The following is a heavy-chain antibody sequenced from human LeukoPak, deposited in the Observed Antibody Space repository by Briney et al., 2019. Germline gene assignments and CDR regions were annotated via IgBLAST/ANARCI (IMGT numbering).Heavy chain of an antibody. D-gene: IGHD5-12*01. V-gene: IGHV3-21*01. J-gene: IGHJ6*02. Sequence: GGSLRLSCAASGFTFSSYSMNWVRQAPGKGLEWVSTISSSSSHIYYADSVKGRFTISRDNAKNSLFLQMNSLRAEDTAAYYCARDNGVASTYSYYGMDVWGQGTTVTVSS. CDR1: GFTFSSYS. CDR3: ARDNGVASTYSYYGMDV. CDR2: ISSSSSHI.